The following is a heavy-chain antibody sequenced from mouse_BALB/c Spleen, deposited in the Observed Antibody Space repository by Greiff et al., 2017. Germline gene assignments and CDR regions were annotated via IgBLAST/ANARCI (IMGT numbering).Heavy chain of an antibody. V-gene: IGHV1S29*02. Sequence: VQLKQSGPELVKPGASVKISCKASGYTFTDYNMHWVKQSHGKSLEWIGYIYPYNGGTGYNQKFKSKATLTVDNSSSTAYMELRSLTSEDSAVYYCAREGDDYDGGVYFDYWGQGTTLTVSS. CDR2: IYPYNGGT. CDR3: AREGDDYDGGVYFDY. D-gene: IGHD2-4*01. J-gene: IGHJ2*01. CDR1: GYTFTDYN.